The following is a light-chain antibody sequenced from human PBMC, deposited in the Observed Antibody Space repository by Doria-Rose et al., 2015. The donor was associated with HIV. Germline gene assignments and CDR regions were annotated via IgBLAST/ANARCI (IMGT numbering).Light chain of an antibody. CDR1: QIIDNS. CDR3: QQYNSYSPYT. J-gene: IGKJ2*01. CDR2: KAS. Sequence: DIQVIQSPSTLSASVGDRVTITCRASQIIDNSLAWHQQKPGKAPNLLIYKASSLESGVPSRFSGSGSGREFTLTISSLQPDDFATYYCQQYNSYSPYTFGQGTKLEIK. V-gene: IGKV1-5*03.